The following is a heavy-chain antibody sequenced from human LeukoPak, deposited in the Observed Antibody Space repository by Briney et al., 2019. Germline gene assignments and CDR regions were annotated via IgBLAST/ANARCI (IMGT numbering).Heavy chain of an antibody. CDR2: IYYSGST. Sequence: SETLSLTCTVSGGSISSGGYYWSWIRQHPGKGLEWIGYIYYSGSTNYNPSLKSRVTISVDTSKNQFSLKLSSVTAADTAVYYCARLGYCSGGSCYRKYYYYGMDVWGQGTTVTVSS. D-gene: IGHD2-15*01. V-gene: IGHV4-61*08. J-gene: IGHJ6*02. CDR1: GGSISSGGYY. CDR3: ARLGYCSGGSCYRKYYYYGMDV.